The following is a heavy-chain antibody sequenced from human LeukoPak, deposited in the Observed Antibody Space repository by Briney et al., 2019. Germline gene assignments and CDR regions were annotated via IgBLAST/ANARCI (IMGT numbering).Heavy chain of an antibody. CDR1: GYTFTSYG. Sequence: ASVKVSCKASGYTFTSYGISWVRQAPGQGLEWMGWISAYNGNTNNAQKLQGRVTMTTDTSTSTAYMELRSLRSDDTAVYYCARFYSNSPYYYYYMDVWGKGTTVTVSS. D-gene: IGHD4-11*01. CDR2: ISAYNGNT. J-gene: IGHJ6*03. V-gene: IGHV1-18*01. CDR3: ARFYSNSPYYYYYMDV.